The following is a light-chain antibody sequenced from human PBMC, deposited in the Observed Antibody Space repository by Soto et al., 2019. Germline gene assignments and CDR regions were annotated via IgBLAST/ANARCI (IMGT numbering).Light chain of an antibody. Sequence: EIVMTQSPATLSVSPGERATLSCRASQSVSTKVAWYQQKPGQGPRLLIYATSTRATGAPARFSGSGSGTEFTLTISNLQSEDFAVYYCQQYSNWPPITFGQGTRLETK. CDR3: QQYSNWPPIT. CDR2: ATS. J-gene: IGKJ5*01. CDR1: QSVSTK. V-gene: IGKV3-15*01.